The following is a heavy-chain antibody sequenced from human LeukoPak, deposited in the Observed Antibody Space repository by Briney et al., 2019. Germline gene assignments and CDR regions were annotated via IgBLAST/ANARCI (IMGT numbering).Heavy chain of an antibody. J-gene: IGHJ4*02. V-gene: IGHV3-30-3*01. CDR3: ARTTTPHYYGSGSYALGY. CDR2: ISYDGSNK. D-gene: IGHD3-10*01. CDR1: GFTFSDYY. Sequence: PGGSLRLSCAASGFTFSDYYTSWIRQGPGKGLEWVAVISYDGSNKYYADSVKGRFTISRDNSKNTLYLQMSSLSAEDTAVYYCARTTTPHYYGSGSYALGYWGQGTLVTVPS.